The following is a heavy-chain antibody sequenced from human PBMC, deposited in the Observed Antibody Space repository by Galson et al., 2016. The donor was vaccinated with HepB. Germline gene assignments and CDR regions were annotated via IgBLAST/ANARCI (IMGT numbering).Heavy chain of an antibody. CDR1: GFPFSHYW. CDR3: ARVAASGCGTTGCLNYYSLDV. Sequence: SLRLSCAASGFPFSHYWMSWVRQAPGRGLEWVANIRHDTYEEDYVDSVKGRFTISRDNTKNSLSLQMNGLRDEDTAVYYCARVAASGCGTTGCLNYYSLDVWGQGTTVTVSS. CDR2: IRHDTYEE. J-gene: IGHJ6*02. V-gene: IGHV3-7*03. D-gene: IGHD2-2*01.